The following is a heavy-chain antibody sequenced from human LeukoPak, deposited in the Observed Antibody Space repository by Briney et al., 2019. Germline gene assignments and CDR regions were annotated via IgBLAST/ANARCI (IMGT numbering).Heavy chain of an antibody. D-gene: IGHD3-9*01. CDR1: GYTFTGYY. J-gene: IGHJ5*02. V-gene: IGHV1-2*02. CDR2: INPNSGGT. CDR3: AREFVLTGYYNENWFDP. Sequence: ASVKVSCKASGYTFTGYYMHWVRRAPGQGLEWMGWINPNSGGTNYAQKLQGRVTMTRDTSISTAYMELSRLRSDDTAVYYCAREFVLTGYYNENWFDPWGQGTLVTVSS.